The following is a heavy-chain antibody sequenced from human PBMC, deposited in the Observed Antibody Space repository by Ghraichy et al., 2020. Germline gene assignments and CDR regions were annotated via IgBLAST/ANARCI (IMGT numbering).Heavy chain of an antibody. Sequence: GGSLRLSCAASGFTFSSYGMHWVRQAPGKGLEWVAFIRYDGSNKYYADSVKGRFTISRDNSKNTLYLQMNSLRAEYTAVYYCAKDYYDSSGEGNWFDPWGQGTLVTVSS. CDR3: AKDYYDSSGEGNWFDP. D-gene: IGHD3-22*01. J-gene: IGHJ5*02. CDR1: GFTFSSYG. CDR2: IRYDGSNK. V-gene: IGHV3-30*02.